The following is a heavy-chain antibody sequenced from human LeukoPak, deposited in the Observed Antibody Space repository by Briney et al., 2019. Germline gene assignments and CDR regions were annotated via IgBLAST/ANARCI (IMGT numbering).Heavy chain of an antibody. D-gene: IGHD2-21*02. CDR3: ARVGLGGDWV. CDR2: INPNSGGT. CDR1: GGTFSSYA. J-gene: IGHJ4*02. Sequence: ASVKVSCKASGGTFSSYAISWVRQAPGQGLEWMGWINPNSGGTNYAQKLQGRVTMTTDTSTSTAYMELRSLRSDDTAVYYCARVGLGGDWVWGQGTLVTVSS. V-gene: IGHV1-18*01.